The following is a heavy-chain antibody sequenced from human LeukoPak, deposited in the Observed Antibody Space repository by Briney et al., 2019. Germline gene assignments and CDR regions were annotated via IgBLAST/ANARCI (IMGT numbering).Heavy chain of an antibody. Sequence: PSETLSLTCAVYGGSFSGYYWSWIRQPPGKGLEWIGEINHSGSTNYNPSLKSRVTISVDTPKNQFSLKLSSVTAADTAVYYCARSRHYYDSSGQLTFDYWGQGTLVTVSS. V-gene: IGHV4-34*01. D-gene: IGHD3-22*01. CDR2: INHSGST. CDR1: GGSFSGYY. CDR3: ARSRHYYDSSGQLTFDY. J-gene: IGHJ4*02.